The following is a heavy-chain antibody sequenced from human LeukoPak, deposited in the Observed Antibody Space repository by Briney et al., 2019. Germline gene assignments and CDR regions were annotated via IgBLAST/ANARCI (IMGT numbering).Heavy chain of an antibody. Sequence: NPSETLSLTCTVSGGSISSYYWSWIRQPPGKGLEWIGYIYYSGSTNYNPSLKSRVTISVDTSKNQFSLKLSSVTAADTAVYYCASGTYYYDSSGFYYYYYGVDVWGQGTTVTVSS. CDR3: ASGTYYYDSSGFYYYYYGVDV. CDR2: IYYSGST. CDR1: GGSISSYY. V-gene: IGHV4-59*08. D-gene: IGHD3-22*01. J-gene: IGHJ6*02.